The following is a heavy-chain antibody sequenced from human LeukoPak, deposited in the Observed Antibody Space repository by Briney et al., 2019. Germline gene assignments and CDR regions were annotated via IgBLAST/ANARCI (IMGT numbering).Heavy chain of an antibody. CDR3: ARGGITMVRGGPRMDV. V-gene: IGHV3-66*01. J-gene: IGHJ6*02. CDR2: IYNGGNT. Sequence: GGSLRLSCAASGFSVNSNYINWVRQAPGKGLEWVSVIYNGGNTNYAGSVKGRFTISRDRSKNTVYLQMNSLRVEDTAVYYCARGGITMVRGGPRMDVWGQGTTVTVSS. CDR1: GFSVNSNY. D-gene: IGHD3-10*01.